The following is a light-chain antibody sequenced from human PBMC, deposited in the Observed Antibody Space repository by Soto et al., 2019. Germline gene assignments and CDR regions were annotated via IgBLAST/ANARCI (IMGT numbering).Light chain of an antibody. CDR3: QQYGSSSWT. Sequence: ENVLTQSPGTLSLSPGERATLSCRASQSVSSSYLAWYQQKPGQAPGLLIYAASSRATGIPDRFSGSGSGTDFTLTISRLETEDSAVYYCQQYGSSSWTFGQGTKVEIK. CDR1: QSVSSSY. J-gene: IGKJ1*01. V-gene: IGKV3-20*01. CDR2: AAS.